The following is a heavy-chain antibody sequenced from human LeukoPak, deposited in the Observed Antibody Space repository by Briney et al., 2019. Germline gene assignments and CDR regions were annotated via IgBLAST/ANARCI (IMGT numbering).Heavy chain of an antibody. V-gene: IGHV4-34*01. CDR2: INHSGST. J-gene: IGHJ5*02. CDR3: ATIAAAGPSP. CDR1: GGSFSGYY. D-gene: IGHD6-13*01. Sequence: SETLSLTCAVYGGSFSGYYWSWIRQPPGKGLEWIGEINHSGSTNHNPSLKSRVTISVDTSKNQFSLKLSSVTAADTAVYYCATIAAAGPSPWGQGTLVTVSS.